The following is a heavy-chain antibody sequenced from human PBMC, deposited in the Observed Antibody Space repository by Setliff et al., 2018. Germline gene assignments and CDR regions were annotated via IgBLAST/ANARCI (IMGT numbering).Heavy chain of an antibody. Sequence: PSETLSLTCTVSGGSISSGDYYWSWIRQPPGKGLEWIGSIYHSGSTYYNPSLKSRVTISVDTSKNQFSLKLSSVTAADTAVYYCARLNYDILTGYYGSPYYYGMDVWGQGTTVTAP. J-gene: IGHJ6*02. CDR1: GGSISSGDYY. V-gene: IGHV4-39*07. CDR2: IYHSGST. CDR3: ARLNYDILTGYYGSPYYYGMDV. D-gene: IGHD3-9*01.